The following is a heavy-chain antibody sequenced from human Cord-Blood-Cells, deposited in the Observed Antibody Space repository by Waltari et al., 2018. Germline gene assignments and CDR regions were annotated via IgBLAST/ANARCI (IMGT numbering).Heavy chain of an antibody. D-gene: IGHD3-22*01. CDR2: ISISSIYI. CDR1: GFTFSSYS. CDR3: ARGYYYDSSGYYYFDY. J-gene: IGHJ4*02. V-gene: IGHV3-21*01. Sequence: EVQLVEYGGGLVKPGGSLRLSCAASGFTFSSYSMNWVRQAPGKGLEWVSAISISSIYIYYADSVKGRFTIARDNAKNALYLQMNSRRAEDTSVYYCARGYYYDSSGYYYFDYWGQGTLVTVSS.